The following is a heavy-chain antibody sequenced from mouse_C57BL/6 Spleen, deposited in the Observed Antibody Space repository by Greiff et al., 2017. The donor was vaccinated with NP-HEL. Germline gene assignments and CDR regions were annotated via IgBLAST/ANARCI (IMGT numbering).Heavy chain of an antibody. CDR2: ISSGSSTI. CDR1: GFTFSDYG. V-gene: IGHV5-17*01. J-gene: IGHJ1*03. CDR3: ARREVHWYFDV. Sequence: EVKLMESGGGLVKPGGSLKLSCAASGFTFSDYGMHWVRQAPEKGLEWVAYISSGSSTIYYADTVKGRFTISRDNAKNTLFLQMTSLRSEETAMYYCARREVHWYFDVWGTGTTVTVSS.